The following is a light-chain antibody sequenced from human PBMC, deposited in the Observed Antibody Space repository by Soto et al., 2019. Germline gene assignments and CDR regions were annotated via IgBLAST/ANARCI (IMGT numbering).Light chain of an antibody. CDR1: SSNIGAGYD. CDR3: QSFDGSLSGRV. Sequence: QSVLTQPRSVSGAPGQRVTILCTGSSSNIGAGYDVHWYQQLPGAAPKLLIHGNSNRPSGVPDRFSGSKSGTSASLAITGLQAEDEADYYCQSFDGSLSGRVFGGGTKLTVL. V-gene: IGLV1-40*01. J-gene: IGLJ2*01. CDR2: GNS.